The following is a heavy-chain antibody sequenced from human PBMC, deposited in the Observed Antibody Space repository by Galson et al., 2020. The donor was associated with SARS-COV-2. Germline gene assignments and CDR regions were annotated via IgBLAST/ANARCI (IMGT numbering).Heavy chain of an antibody. D-gene: IGHD3-3*01. CDR3: ARDSYSDFCGGLLKKYYYYGMDG. Sequence: GGSLRLSCAASGFTFSSYEMNWVRQAPGKGLEWVSYISSSGSTIYYADSVKGRFTISRDNAKNSLYLQMNSLRAEDTAVYYCARDSYSDFCGGLLKKYYYYGMDGWCQGTKVTVSS. J-gene: IGHJ6*02. CDR1: GFTFSSYE. V-gene: IGHV3-48*03. CDR2: ISSSGSTI.